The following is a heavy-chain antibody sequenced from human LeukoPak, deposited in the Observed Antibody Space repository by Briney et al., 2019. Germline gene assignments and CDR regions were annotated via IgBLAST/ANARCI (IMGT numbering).Heavy chain of an antibody. D-gene: IGHD6-13*01. CDR3: ARDRGERDSSWSLPAHGFDI. Sequence: ASVKVSCKASGGTFNSYAINWVRQAPGQGLEWMGRIFPIFGTANYAQKFQGRVTVTTDESTNTAYMELSSLRPEDTAMYYCARDRGERDSSWSLPAHGFDIWGQGTMLTVSS. J-gene: IGHJ3*02. CDR1: GGTFNSYA. CDR2: IFPIFGTA. V-gene: IGHV1-69*05.